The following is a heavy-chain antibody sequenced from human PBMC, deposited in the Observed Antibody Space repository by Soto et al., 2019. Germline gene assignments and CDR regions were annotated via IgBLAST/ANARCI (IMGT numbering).Heavy chain of an antibody. V-gene: IGHV4-59*01. J-gene: IGHJ5*02. Sequence: SETLSLTFIVAGRSITSYHWSWIRQLPEKGLEWIAYTPYTGNTNYNPSFQSRVTISIDTSKNQLSLKMTSMTAADTAVYYCARDMHAGFAHHFDPWGQGTLVT. CDR1: GRSITSYH. D-gene: IGHD2-8*01. CDR3: ARDMHAGFAHHFDP. CDR2: TPYTGNT.